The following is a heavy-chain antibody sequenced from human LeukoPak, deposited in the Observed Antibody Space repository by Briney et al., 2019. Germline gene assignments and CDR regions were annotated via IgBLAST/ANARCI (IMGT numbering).Heavy chain of an antibody. CDR3: ARERDYYDSSGYYS. CDR1: GFTFSNAW. CDR2: TRNKANSYTT. D-gene: IGHD3-22*01. J-gene: IGHJ4*02. Sequence: GGSLRLSCAASGFTFSNAWMSWVRQAPGKGLEWVGRTRNKANSYTTEYAASVKGRFTISRDDSKNSLYLQMNSLRAEDTAVYYCARERDYYDSSGYYSWGQGTLVTVSS. V-gene: IGHV3-72*01.